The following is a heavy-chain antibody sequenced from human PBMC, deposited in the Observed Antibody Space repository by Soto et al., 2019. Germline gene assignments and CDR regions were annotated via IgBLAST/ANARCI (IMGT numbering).Heavy chain of an antibody. Sequence: GGSLRLSCAASGFTFSNAWMSWVRQAPGKGLEWVGRIKSKTDGGTTDYAAPVKGRFTISRDDSKNTLYLQMNSLKTEDTAVYYCTTVYCTNGVCYDWYFDLWGRGTLVTVSS. V-gene: IGHV3-15*01. CDR3: TTVYCTNGVCYDWYFDL. CDR1: GFTFSNAW. J-gene: IGHJ2*01. D-gene: IGHD2-8*01. CDR2: IKSKTDGGTT.